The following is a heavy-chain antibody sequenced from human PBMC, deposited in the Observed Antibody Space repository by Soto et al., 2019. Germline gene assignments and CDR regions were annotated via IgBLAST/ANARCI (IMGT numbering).Heavy chain of an antibody. J-gene: IGHJ4*02. D-gene: IGHD6-13*01. CDR2: ISGSGDST. CDR1: GFTFSSYG. CDR3: AKQAPYSNSWYEIDH. V-gene: IGHV3-23*01. Sequence: EVQLLESGGGLVQPGGSLRLSCAASGFTFSSYGINWVRQAPGKGLEWVSGISGSGDSTHYADSVKGRFTISRDNSKNTLYLQMNSLRAEDTAVYYCAKQAPYSNSWYEIDHWGQGTRVTVSS.